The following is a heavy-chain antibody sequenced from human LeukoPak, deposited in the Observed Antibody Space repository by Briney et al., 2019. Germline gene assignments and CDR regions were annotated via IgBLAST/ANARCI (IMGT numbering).Heavy chain of an antibody. Sequence: ASVKVSCKASGYTFSAYYIHWVRQAPGQGLEWVGWINPNSGGTNYAQTLQGRVTMTRDTSISTAYMELSSLRSDDTAVYYCARGRHLDTATFDENNWGQGTLVTVSS. CDR2: INPNSGGT. D-gene: IGHD5-18*01. J-gene: IGHJ4*02. V-gene: IGHV1-2*02. CDR1: GYTFSAYY. CDR3: ARGRHLDTATFDENN.